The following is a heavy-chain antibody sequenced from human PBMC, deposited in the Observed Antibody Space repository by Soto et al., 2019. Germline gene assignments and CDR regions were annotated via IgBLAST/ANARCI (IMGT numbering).Heavy chain of an antibody. Sequence: EVQLVESGGGLVKPGGSLRLSCAASGFTFSSYSMNWVLQAPGKGLEWVSSISSSSSYIYYADSVKGRFTISRDNAKNSLYLQMNSLRAEDTAVYYCARDYCEPWDAFDLWGQGTMVTVSS. J-gene: IGHJ3*01. V-gene: IGHV3-21*01. CDR2: ISSSSSYI. D-gene: IGHD1-26*01. CDR1: GFTFSSYS. CDR3: ARDYCEPWDAFDL.